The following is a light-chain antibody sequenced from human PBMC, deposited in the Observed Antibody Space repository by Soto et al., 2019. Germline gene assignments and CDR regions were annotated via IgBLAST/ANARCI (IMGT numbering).Light chain of an antibody. CDR1: CSDVGAYNY. V-gene: IGLV2-14*01. Sequence: QSVLTQPASVSGSPGQSVAISCTGTCSDVGAYNYVSWYQQHPGKAPKLLLSEVSNRPSGVSDRFSGSKSGNTASLTISGLQAEDEADYYCSSLTTSFTYVFGTGTKVTVL. CDR2: EVS. CDR3: SSLTTSFTYV. J-gene: IGLJ1*01.